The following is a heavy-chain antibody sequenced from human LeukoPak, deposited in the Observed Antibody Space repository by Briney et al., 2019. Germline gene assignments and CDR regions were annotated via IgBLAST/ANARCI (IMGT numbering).Heavy chain of an antibody. CDR3: ARDPYSGSYSDYYYYYMDV. D-gene: IGHD1-26*01. Sequence: GGSLRLSCAASGFTFRNYAVSWVRQAPGKGLEWVSAISGSGINTYYADSVKGRFTISRDNAKNSLYLQLNCLRAEDTAVYYCARDPYSGSYSDYYYYYMDVWGKGTTVTVSS. J-gene: IGHJ6*03. CDR2: ISGSGINT. CDR1: GFTFRNYA. V-gene: IGHV3-23*01.